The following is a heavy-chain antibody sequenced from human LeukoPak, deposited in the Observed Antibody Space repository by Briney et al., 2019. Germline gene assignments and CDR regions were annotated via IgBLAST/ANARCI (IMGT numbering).Heavy chain of an antibody. Sequence: GGSLRLSCAASGFTFSDYYMSWIRQAPGKGLGWDSYISMSGSTIYYADSVKGRFTISRDNAKNSLYLQMNSLRAEDTAVYYCARERIGGEVNSAPGHYFDYWGQGTLVTVSS. CDR2: ISMSGSTI. CDR3: ARERIGGEVNSAPGHYFDY. V-gene: IGHV3-11*01. CDR1: GFTFSDYY. J-gene: IGHJ4*02. D-gene: IGHD3-16*01.